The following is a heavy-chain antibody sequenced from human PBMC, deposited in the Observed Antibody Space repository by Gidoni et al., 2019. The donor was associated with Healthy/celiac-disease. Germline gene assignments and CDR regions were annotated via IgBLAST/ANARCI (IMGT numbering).Heavy chain of an antibody. V-gene: IGHV4-30-2*01. D-gene: IGHD1-1*01. CDR1: GGSISSGGYS. CDR2: IYHSGST. CDR3: AGNSRDGHNPCAFDI. J-gene: IGHJ3*02. Sequence: QLQLQESGSGLVKPSQTLSLTCAVSGGSISSGGYSWSWIRQPPGKGLEWIGYIYHSGSTYYNPSLKSRVTISVDRSKNQFSLKLSSVTAADTAVYYCAGNSRDGHNPCAFDIWGQGTMVTVSS.